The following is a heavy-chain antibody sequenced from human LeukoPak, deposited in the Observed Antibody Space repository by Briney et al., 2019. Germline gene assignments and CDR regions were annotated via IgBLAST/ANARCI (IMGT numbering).Heavy chain of an antibody. V-gene: IGHV3-66*01. CDR2: IYNSGGT. CDR1: GFTISSNY. D-gene: IGHD2-15*01. J-gene: IGHJ4*02. Sequence: GGFLRLSCAASGFTISSNYMSWVRQAPGKGLEWVSVIYNSGGTYYADSVKGRFTISRDNSKNTVSLQMNSLRAEDTAVYYCARASFWFDYSGYYFDSWGQGTPVTVSS. CDR3: ARASFWFDYSGYYFDS.